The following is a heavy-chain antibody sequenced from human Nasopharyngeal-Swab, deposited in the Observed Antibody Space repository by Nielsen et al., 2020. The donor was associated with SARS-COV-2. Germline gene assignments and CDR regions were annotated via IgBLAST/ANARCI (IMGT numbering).Heavy chain of an antibody. J-gene: IGHJ5*02. D-gene: IGHD5-24*01. CDR2: INGDGTSA. CDR3: ARDQIYKLVDP. Sequence: GESLKISCAASGFAFNTYWMHWARQAPGKGLVWVSHINGDGTSATYTDSVKGRFSISRDNAKNMVYLHMSSLRDEDTGVYFCARDQIYKLVDPWGQGTLVAVSS. V-gene: IGHV3-74*01. CDR1: GFAFNTYW.